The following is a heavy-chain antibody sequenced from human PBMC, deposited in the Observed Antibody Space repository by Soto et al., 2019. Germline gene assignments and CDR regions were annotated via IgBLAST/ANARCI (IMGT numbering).Heavy chain of an antibody. CDR3: ARELKAYGSGSYHLDY. J-gene: IGHJ4*02. CDR1: GFTFSDYY. CDR2: IWYDGSNK. V-gene: IGHV3-33*08. D-gene: IGHD3-10*01. Sequence: GGSLRLSCAASGFTFSDYYMSWIRQAPGKGLEWVAVIWYDGSNKYYADSVKGRFTISRDNSKNTLYLQMNSLRAEDTAVYYCARELKAYGSGSYHLDYWGQGTLVTVSS.